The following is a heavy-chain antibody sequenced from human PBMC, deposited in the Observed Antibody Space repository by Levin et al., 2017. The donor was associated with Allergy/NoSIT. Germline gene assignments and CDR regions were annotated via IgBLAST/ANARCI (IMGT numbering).Heavy chain of an antibody. D-gene: IGHD2-15*01. V-gene: IGHV3-21*01. CDR3: ARDSLHCSGGSCYSSLDY. CDR2: ISSSSSYI. Sequence: GGSLRLSCAASGFTFSSYSMNWVRQAPGKGLEWVSSISSSSSYIYYADSVKGRFTISRDNAKNSLYLQMNSLRAEDTAVYYCARDSLHCSGGSCYSSLDYWGQGTLVTVSS. CDR1: GFTFSSYS. J-gene: IGHJ4*02.